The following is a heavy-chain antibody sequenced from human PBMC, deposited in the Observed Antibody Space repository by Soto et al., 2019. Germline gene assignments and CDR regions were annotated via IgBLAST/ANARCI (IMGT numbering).Heavy chain of an antibody. J-gene: IGHJ1*01. Sequence: GGSLRLSCAASGFIVNNIFMTWVLQAPGKGLEWLSTISSDDNTYYADSVKGRFTISRDSPKNTLYLHMNSLRAEDTAVYHCARDILGGSYDFSHGGQGALVTV. CDR1: GFIVNNIF. V-gene: IGHV3-66*01. D-gene: IGHD3-3*01. CDR3: ARDILGGSYDFSH. CDR2: ISSDDNT.